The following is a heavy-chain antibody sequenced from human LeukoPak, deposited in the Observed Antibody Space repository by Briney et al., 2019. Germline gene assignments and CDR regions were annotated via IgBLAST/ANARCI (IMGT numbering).Heavy chain of an antibody. CDR1: GFTFSSYA. CDR2: ISSNGGST. CDR3: ARMSSSSWYVCDY. V-gene: IGHV3-64*01. D-gene: IGHD6-13*01. Sequence: PGGSLRLSCAASGFTFSSYAMHWVRQAPGKGLEYVSAISSNGGSTYYANSVKGRFTISRDNSKNTLYLQMGSLRAEDMAVYYCARMSSSSWYVCDYWGQGTLVTVSS. J-gene: IGHJ4*02.